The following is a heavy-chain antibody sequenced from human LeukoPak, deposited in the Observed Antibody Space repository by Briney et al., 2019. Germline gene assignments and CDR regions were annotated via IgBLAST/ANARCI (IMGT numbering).Heavy chain of an antibody. CDR1: GFTFSSYS. V-gene: IGHV3-21*01. CDR2: ISSSSSYI. CDR3: ARDMARGPFDY. Sequence: PGGSLRLSCAASGFTFSSYSMNWVRQAPGKGLEWVSSISSSSSYIYYADSVRGRFTISRDNAKNSLYLQMNSLRAEDTAVYYCARDMARGPFDYWGQGTLVTVSS. D-gene: IGHD3-10*01. J-gene: IGHJ4*02.